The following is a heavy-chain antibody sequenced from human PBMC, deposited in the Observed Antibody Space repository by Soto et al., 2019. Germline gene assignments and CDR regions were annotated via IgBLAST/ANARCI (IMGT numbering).Heavy chain of an antibody. V-gene: IGHV3-23*01. Sequence: GSLRLSCAASGFTFSSYAMSWVRQAPGKGLEWVSAISGSGGSTYYADSVKGRFTISRDNSKNTLYLQMNNLRAEDTAVYYCANQVGSWKSNNWFDPWGQGTLVTVSS. J-gene: IGHJ5*02. CDR2: ISGSGGST. CDR3: ANQVGSWKSNNWFDP. D-gene: IGHD1-26*01. CDR1: GFTFSSYA.